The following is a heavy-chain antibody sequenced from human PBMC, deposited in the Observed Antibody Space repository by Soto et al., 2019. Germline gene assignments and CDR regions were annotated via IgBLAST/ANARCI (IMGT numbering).Heavy chain of an antibody. J-gene: IGHJ5*02. CDR3: ARMYSSGSGWFHP. Sequence: SETLSLTCFVSGYSITAGGYYWSWIRHHPGKGLEWIGSFYSSGSIIYNPSLRSRVSISGDTSSNQFSMSLTSVTAADTARYYCARMYSSGSGWFHPWGQGTLVS. D-gene: IGHD6-19*01. V-gene: IGHV4-31*03. CDR1: GYSITAGGYY. CDR2: FYSSGSI.